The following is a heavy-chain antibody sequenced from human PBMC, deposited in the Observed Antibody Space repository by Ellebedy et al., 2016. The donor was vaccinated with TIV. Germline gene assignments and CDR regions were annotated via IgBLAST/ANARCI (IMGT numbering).Heavy chain of an antibody. Sequence: GESLKISCAASGFTFSSYWMNWVRQAPGKGLEWVANIKQDGSEKYYVDPVKGRFTISRDNAKNSLYLEMNSLRAEDTAVYYCAREVRGDWYFDLWGRGTLVTVSS. CDR2: IKQDGSEK. CDR1: GFTFSSYW. V-gene: IGHV3-7*01. CDR3: AREVRGDWYFDL. J-gene: IGHJ2*01. D-gene: IGHD3-10*01.